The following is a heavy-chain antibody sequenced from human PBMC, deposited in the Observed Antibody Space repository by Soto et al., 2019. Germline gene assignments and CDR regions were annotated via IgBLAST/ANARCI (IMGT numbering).Heavy chain of an antibody. J-gene: IGHJ6*02. Sequence: ASVKVSCKASGGTFSSYGISWVRQAPGQGLKWMGGIIPIFGTANYAQKFQGRVTITADESTSTANMELSSLRSEDTAVYYCAERSIAVAGDYYYYDGMDVWGQGTRVTVSS. V-gene: IGHV1-69*13. D-gene: IGHD6-19*01. CDR3: AERSIAVAGDYYYYDGMDV. CDR1: GGTFSSYG. CDR2: IIPIFGTA.